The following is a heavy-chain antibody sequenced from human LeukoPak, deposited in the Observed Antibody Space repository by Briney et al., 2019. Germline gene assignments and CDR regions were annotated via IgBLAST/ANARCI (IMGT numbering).Heavy chain of an antibody. Sequence: PSETLSLTCGVSDYSISSGYYWGWIRQPPGKGLQWIGTIYHTGSTHYKPSLKSRVTISVDTSKNQFSLKLSSVTAADTAVYYCARQLFTTSRHFDSWGQGTLVTVSS. CDR2: IYHTGST. J-gene: IGHJ4*02. CDR1: DYSISSGYY. CDR3: ARQLFTTSRHFDS. D-gene: IGHD2-2*01. V-gene: IGHV4-38-2*01.